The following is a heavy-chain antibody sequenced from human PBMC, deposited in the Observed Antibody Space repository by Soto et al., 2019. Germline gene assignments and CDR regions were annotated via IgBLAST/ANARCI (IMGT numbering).Heavy chain of an antibody. CDR3: AKDHCSSTSCYAEVYYGMDV. J-gene: IGHJ6*02. V-gene: IGHV3-30*18. D-gene: IGHD2-2*01. Sequence: GGSLRLSCAASGFTFSSYGMHWVHQAPGKGLEWVAVISYDGSNKYYADSVKGRFTISRDNSKNTLYLQMNSLRAEDTAVYYCAKDHCSSTSCYAEVYYGMDVWGQGTTVTVSS. CDR1: GFTFSSYG. CDR2: ISYDGSNK.